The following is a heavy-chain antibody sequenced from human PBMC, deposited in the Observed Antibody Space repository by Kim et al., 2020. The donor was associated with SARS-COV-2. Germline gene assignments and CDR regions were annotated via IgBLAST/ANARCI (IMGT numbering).Heavy chain of an antibody. CDR3: ATESVVVGDEAFDI. Sequence: AQKFQGRVTMTEDTSTDPAYMELSSLRSEETAVYYCATESVVVGDEAFDIWGQGTMVTVSS. V-gene: IGHV1-24*01. J-gene: IGHJ3*02. D-gene: IGHD2-15*01.